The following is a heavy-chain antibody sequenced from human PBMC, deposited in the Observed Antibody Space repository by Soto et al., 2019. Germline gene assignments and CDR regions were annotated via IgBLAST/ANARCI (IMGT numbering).Heavy chain of an antibody. CDR2: IYSGGST. V-gene: IGHV3-53*01. Sequence: GGSMRLSCAASELPVSSNYMTWVRQAPGKGLEWVSIIYSGGSTYYADSVKGQFTISRDNSKNTVYLQMNSLRAEDTAVYYCARDRFSGGTTGSYYNYGMDVWGQGTTVTVSS. J-gene: IGHJ6*02. D-gene: IGHD1-7*01. CDR1: ELPVSSNY. CDR3: ARDRFSGGTTGSYYNYGMDV.